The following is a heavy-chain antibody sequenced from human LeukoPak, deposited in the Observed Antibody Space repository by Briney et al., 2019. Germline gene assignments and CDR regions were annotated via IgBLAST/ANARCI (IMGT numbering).Heavy chain of an antibody. D-gene: IGHD2-2*02. V-gene: IGHV3-23*01. J-gene: IGHJ4*02. Sequence: GGSLRLSCAAYGFTFSSYAMSWVRQAPGKGLEWVSAISGSGGSTYYADSVKGRFTISRDNSKNTLYLQMNSLRAEDTAVYYCAKESLYCSSTSCYMFPIDYWGQGTLVTVSS. CDR3: AKESLYCSSTSCYMFPIDY. CDR1: GFTFSSYA. CDR2: ISGSGGST.